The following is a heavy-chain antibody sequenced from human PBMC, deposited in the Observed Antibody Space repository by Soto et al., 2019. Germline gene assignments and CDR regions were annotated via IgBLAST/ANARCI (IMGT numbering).Heavy chain of an antibody. V-gene: IGHV2-5*01. CDR3: AHRRLEPDAPSIAVAGNDY. J-gene: IGHJ4*02. D-gene: IGHD6-19*01. CDR2: IYWNDDK. Sequence: GHTLVNHTHPPTLPCTFFVFSLSNSVVGVGGIRHPPGKALEWLALIYWNDDKRYSPSLKSRLTITKDTSKNQVVLTMTNMDPVDTATYYCAHRRLEPDAPSIAVAGNDYWGQGTLVTVSS. CDR1: VFSLSNSVVG.